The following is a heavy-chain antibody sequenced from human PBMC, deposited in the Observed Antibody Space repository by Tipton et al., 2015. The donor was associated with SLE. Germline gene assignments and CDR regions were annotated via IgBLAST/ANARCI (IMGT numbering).Heavy chain of an antibody. J-gene: IGHJ4*02. CDR3: ARDLAARGGHYFDY. Sequence: LRFSCAVYGGSFSGYYWSWIRQPPGKGLEWIGEINHSGSTNYNPSLKSRVTISVDTSKNQFSLKLSSVTAADTAVYYCARDLAARGGHYFDYWGQGTLVTVSS. V-gene: IGHV4-34*01. D-gene: IGHD6-6*01. CDR1: GGSFSGYY. CDR2: INHSGST.